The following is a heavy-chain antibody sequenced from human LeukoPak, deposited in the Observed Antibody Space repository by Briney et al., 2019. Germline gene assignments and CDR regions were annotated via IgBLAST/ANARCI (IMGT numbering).Heavy chain of an antibody. CDR2: ISYDGSNK. CDR3: AKDPPIDYSSSWYYFDY. J-gene: IGHJ4*02. Sequence: GGSLRLSCAASGFTFSSYAMHWVRQAPGKGLEWVAVISYDGSNKYYADSVKGRFTISRDNSKNTLYLQMNSLRAEDTAVYYCAKDPPIDYSSSWYYFDYWGQGTLVTVSS. V-gene: IGHV3-30*04. CDR1: GFTFSSYA. D-gene: IGHD6-13*01.